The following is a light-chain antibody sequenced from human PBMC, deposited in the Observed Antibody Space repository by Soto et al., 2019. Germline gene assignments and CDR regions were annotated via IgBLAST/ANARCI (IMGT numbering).Light chain of an antibody. Sequence: QSVPTQSPSVSAAPGQRVTLSCTGSSSNIGDGYDVHWYQQLPGTAPKLHIYSNSNRPSGVPDRFSGSKSGTSASLAITGLQAEDEADYYCQSYDSSLSGWVFGGGTKLTVL. CDR2: SNS. J-gene: IGLJ3*02. CDR3: QSYDSSLSGWV. CDR1: SSNIGDGYD. V-gene: IGLV1-40*01.